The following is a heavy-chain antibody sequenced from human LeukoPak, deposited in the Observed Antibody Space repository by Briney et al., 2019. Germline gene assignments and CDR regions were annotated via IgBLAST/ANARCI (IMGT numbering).Heavy chain of an antibody. CDR3: ARYCSSTSCYRNDAFDI. CDR1: GGSFSGYY. CDR2: INHSGST. D-gene: IGHD2-2*02. V-gene: IGHV4-34*10. Sequence: SETLSLTCAVYGGSFSGYYWSWIRQPPGKGLEWIGEINHSGSTNYNPSLKSRVTMSVDTSKNQFSLKLSSVTAADTAVYYCARYCSSTSCYRNDAFDIWGQGTMVTVSS. J-gene: IGHJ3*02.